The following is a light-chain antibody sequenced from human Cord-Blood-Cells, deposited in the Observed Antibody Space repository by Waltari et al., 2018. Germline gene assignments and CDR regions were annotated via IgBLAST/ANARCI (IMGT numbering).Light chain of an antibody. J-gene: IGKJ4*01. V-gene: IGKV1-39*01. CDR1: QSISSY. Sequence: DIQMTQSQSSLSASVGDRVTITCRASQSISSYLNWYQQKPGKAPKLLIYAASSLQSGVPSRISGSGAETDFTLTISSLQPEDFATYYCQQCYSTPPPTFGGGTKVEIK. CDR3: QQCYSTPPPT. CDR2: AAS.